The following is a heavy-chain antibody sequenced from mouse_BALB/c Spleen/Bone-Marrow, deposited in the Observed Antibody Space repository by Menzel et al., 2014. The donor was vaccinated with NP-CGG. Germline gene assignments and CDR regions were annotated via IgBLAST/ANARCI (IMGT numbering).Heavy chain of an antibody. CDR1: GYSITSGYY. Sequence: VQLQQPGPGLVKPSQSLFLTCSVTGYSITSGYYWNWIRQFPGNKLEWMGYISYDGSKNYNPSLKNRISITRDTSKNQFFLKLNSVTTEDTATYYCARYGSFDYWGQGTTLTVSS. V-gene: IGHV3-6*02. D-gene: IGHD2-10*02. CDR3: ARYGSFDY. CDR2: ISYDGSK. J-gene: IGHJ2*01.